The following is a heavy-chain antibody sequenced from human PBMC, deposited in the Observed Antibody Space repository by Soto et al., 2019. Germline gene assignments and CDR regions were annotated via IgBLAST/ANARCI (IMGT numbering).Heavy chain of an antibody. V-gene: IGHV4-59*08. J-gene: IGHJ4*02. Sequence: SETLSLTCTVSGGSISSYYWSWIRQPPGKGLEWIGYIYYSGSTNYNPSLKSRVTISVDTSKNQFSLKLSSVTAADTAVYYCAMSTHELPTDYWGQGTLVTVSS. D-gene: IGHD2-15*01. CDR1: GGSISSYY. CDR2: IYYSGST. CDR3: AMSTHELPTDY.